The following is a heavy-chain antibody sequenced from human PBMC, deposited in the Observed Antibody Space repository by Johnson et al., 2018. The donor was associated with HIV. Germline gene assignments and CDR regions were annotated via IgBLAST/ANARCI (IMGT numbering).Heavy chain of an antibody. CDR1: GFTFDDYA. V-gene: IGHV3-9*01. CDR2: ISWNSGSI. Sequence: EVQLVESGGGLVQPGGSLRLSCAASGFTFDDYAMHWVRQAPGKGLEWVSGISWNSGSIGYADSVKGRFTISRDNAKNSLYLQMNSLRAEDTALYYCAKALSSGWFYAFDIWGQGTMVTVSS. J-gene: IGHJ3*02. D-gene: IGHD3-22*01. CDR3: AKALSSGWFYAFDI.